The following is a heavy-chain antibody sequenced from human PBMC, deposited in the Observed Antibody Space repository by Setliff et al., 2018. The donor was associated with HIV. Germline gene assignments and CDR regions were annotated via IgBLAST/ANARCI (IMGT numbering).Heavy chain of an antibody. CDR1: GGSISRYF. CDR2: ISYSGTT. CDR3: ARDSDGSSYYHFAH. J-gene: IGHJ4*02. V-gene: IGHV4-59*01. D-gene: IGHD3-22*01. Sequence: SETLSLTCTVSGGSISRYFWNWIRQPPGKGLECIGHISYSGTTNYNPSLESRVSISVDTSKNQFSLKLKSVTAADTAVYYCARDSDGSSYYHFAHWSQGTLVTVSS.